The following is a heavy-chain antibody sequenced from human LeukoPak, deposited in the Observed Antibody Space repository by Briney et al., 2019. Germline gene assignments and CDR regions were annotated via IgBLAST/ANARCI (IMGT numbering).Heavy chain of an antibody. Sequence: SETLSLTCTVSGGXISSSSYYWGWIRQPPGKELEWIGSIYYRGDTYYNPSLKSRVTISVDTSKNQFSLKLNSVTAADTAVYYCARHLYDRSGYYYPGAFDIWGQGTMVTVSS. J-gene: IGHJ3*02. CDR2: IYYRGDT. D-gene: IGHD3-22*01. CDR3: ARHLYDRSGYYYPGAFDI. CDR1: GGXISSSSYY. V-gene: IGHV4-39*01.